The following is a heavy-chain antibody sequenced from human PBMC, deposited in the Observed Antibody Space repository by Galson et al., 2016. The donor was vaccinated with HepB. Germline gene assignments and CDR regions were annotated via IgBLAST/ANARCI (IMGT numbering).Heavy chain of an antibody. Sequence: ETLSLTCTVSGGSISSTSYYWGWIRQPPGKGLEWIGSIYYSGSTYYNPSLKSRVTISVDTSKNQFSLKLSSVTAADTAVYYCANTRGEYYDILTGLEYWGQGTLITVSS. V-gene: IGHV4-39*01. J-gene: IGHJ4*02. D-gene: IGHD3-9*01. CDR3: ANTRGEYYDILTGLEY. CDR1: GGSISSTSYY. CDR2: IYYSGST.